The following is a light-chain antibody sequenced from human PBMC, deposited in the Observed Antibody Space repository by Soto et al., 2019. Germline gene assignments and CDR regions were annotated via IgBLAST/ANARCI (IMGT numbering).Light chain of an antibody. J-gene: IGKJ2*01. CDR3: QQYSSLPHT. V-gene: IGKV3-15*01. Sequence: EIVMTQSPATLSVSPGERATLSCRASQSVSSNLAWYQQKPGQAPRLLIYGASTRATGFPARFSGSGSGTEFTLTISRLEPEDFVVYFCQQYSSLPHTFGQGTKLEVK. CDR1: QSVSSN. CDR2: GAS.